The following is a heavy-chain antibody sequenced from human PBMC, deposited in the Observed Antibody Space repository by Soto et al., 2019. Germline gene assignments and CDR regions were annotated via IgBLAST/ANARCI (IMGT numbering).Heavy chain of an antibody. CDR2: VYYSGSA. J-gene: IGHJ4*02. CDR3: ASSHLAQISFDY. CDR1: GGSIGSGVFS. V-gene: IGHV4-30-4*01. Sequence: SETLSLTCTVSGGSIGSGVFSWSWIRHPPGKGLEWIGYVYYSGSAYSNPSLNGRLTLSVDTSQNQFSLKLTSVTAAPSAFYYGASSHLAQISFDYWGPGTLVTVSS. D-gene: IGHD3-3*02.